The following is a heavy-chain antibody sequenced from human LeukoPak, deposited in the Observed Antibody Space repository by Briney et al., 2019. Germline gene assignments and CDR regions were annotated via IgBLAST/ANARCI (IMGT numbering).Heavy chain of an antibody. V-gene: IGHV3-11*06. J-gene: IGHJ5*02. CDR2: ISSSSSYT. Sequence: GGSLRLSCAASGFTFSDYYMSWIRQAPGKGLEGVSYISSSSSYTNYADSVKGRFTISRDNAKNSLYLQMNSLRAEDTAVYYCARDTGCGSTSCYISGWFDPWGQGTLVTVSS. CDR3: ARDTGCGSTSCYISGWFDP. CDR1: GFTFSDYY. D-gene: IGHD2-2*02.